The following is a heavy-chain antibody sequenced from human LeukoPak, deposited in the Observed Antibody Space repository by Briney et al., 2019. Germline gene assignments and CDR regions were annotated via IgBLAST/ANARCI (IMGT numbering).Heavy chain of an antibody. D-gene: IGHD3-10*01. J-gene: IGHJ2*01. V-gene: IGHV3-72*01. CDR2: TRNKANSYTT. CDR3: ARESGGGVLGYFDL. Sequence: GGSLRLSCAASGFTFSDHCMDWVRQAPGKGLEWVGRTRNKANSYTTEYAASVKGRLTISRDDSKKSLYLQMNSLKTEDTAVYYCARESGGGVLGYFDLWGRGTLVSVSS. CDR1: GFTFSDHC.